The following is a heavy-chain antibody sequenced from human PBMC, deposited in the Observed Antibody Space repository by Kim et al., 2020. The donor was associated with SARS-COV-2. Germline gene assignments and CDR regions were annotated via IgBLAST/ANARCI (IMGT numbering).Heavy chain of an antibody. Sequence: ASVKVSCKASGYTFVDYNLHWMRQAPGQGLEWMGRIIPNSGGTKYALQFQGRVTMTRDTSITTAYMELTSLRSDDTAVYYCVSSRPGSSYMDVWGQGTTLTVSS. CDR2: IIPNSGGT. CDR1: GYTFVDYN. CDR3: VSSRPGSSYMDV. J-gene: IGHJ6*02. D-gene: IGHD2-15*01. V-gene: IGHV1-2*06.